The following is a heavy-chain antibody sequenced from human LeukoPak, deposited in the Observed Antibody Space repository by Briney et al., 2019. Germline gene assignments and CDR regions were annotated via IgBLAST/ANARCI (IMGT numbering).Heavy chain of an antibody. CDR1: AFTCSSYS. CDR3: ARGPSSGYYPYYFDY. CDR2: ISSSSSYI. V-gene: IGHV3-21*01. Sequence: GGSLRLSCAASAFTCSSYSMNWVRQAPGKGLEWVSSISSSSSYIYYADSVKGRFTSSRDNAKNSLYLQMNSLRAEDTAVYYCARGPSSGYYPYYFDYWGQGTLVTVSS. D-gene: IGHD3-22*01. J-gene: IGHJ4*02.